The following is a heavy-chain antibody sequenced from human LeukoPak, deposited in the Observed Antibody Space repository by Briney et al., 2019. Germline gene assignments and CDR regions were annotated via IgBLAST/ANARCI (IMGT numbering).Heavy chain of an antibody. CDR3: ARDLEVVVPAAIPAYYYYYMDV. CDR1: GGTFSSYT. Sequence: ASVKVSCKASGGTFSSYTISWVRQAPGQGLEWMGRIIPILCIANYAQKFQGRVTITADKSTSTAYMELRSLRSEDTAVYYCARDLEVVVPAAIPAYYYYYMDVWGKGTTVTVSS. D-gene: IGHD2-2*02. V-gene: IGHV1-69*04. J-gene: IGHJ6*03. CDR2: IIPILCIA.